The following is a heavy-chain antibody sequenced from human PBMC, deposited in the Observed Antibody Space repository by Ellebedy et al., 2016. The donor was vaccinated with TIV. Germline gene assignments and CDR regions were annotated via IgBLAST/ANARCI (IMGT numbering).Heavy chain of an antibody. V-gene: IGHV3-33*01. CDR2: IWYAGSNG. CDR1: GFTFSTYG. Sequence: SLKISCASSGFTFSTYGMHWVRQAPGKGLEWVEVIWYAGSNGYYADSVKGRFTISRDNSKNTLYLQMNSLRAEDTAVYYCARASTSGWYILDYWGQGTLVSVSS. D-gene: IGHD6-19*01. CDR3: ARASTSGWYILDY. J-gene: IGHJ4*02.